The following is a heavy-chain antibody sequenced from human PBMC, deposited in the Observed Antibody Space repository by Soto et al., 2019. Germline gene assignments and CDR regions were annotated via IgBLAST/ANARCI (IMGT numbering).Heavy chain of an antibody. J-gene: IGHJ6*02. V-gene: IGHV3-15*01. CDR2: IKSKTDGGTT. CDR3: TPDLLRRWLPFVYYYCINF. D-gene: IGHD5-12*01. Sequence: EVQLVESGGGLVKPGGSLRLSCAASGFTFSNAWMSWVRQAPGKGLEWVGRIKSKTDGGTTDYSAPEKGRFTISRYDSKNPLYLQMNSLKTDDTAEYYCTPDLLRRWLPFVYYYCINFWGQGTTVTVSS. CDR1: GFTFSNAW.